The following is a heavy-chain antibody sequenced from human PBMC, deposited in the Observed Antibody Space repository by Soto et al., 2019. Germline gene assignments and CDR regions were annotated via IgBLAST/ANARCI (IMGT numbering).Heavy chain of an antibody. CDR2: INQRGST. D-gene: IGHD3-3*01. J-gene: IGHJ4*02. CDR1: GGSFSGYY. CDR3: ARGQLRRIRYFDY. Sequence: QVQLQQWGAGLLKPSETLSLTCAVYGGSFSGYYWSWIRQPPGKGLEWIGEINQRGSTSYNPSLKSRVTISVDTSKNQFSLKLSSVTAADTAVYYCARGQLRRIRYFDYWGQGTLVTVSS. V-gene: IGHV4-34*01.